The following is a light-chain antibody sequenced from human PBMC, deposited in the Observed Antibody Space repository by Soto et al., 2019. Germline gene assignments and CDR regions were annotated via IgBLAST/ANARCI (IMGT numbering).Light chain of an antibody. J-gene: IGKJ1*01. V-gene: IGKV1-5*03. CDR1: ESIYSW. Sequence: IQMTQSPSTLSASVGDTVTITCRASESIYSWLAWYKQIPGKAPQLLIYKTSTLQGGVPSRFSGSVSGAEYTLTISSLQPDDFATEFCQEYNTNSPTFGQGTRV. CDR2: KTS. CDR3: QEYNTNSPT.